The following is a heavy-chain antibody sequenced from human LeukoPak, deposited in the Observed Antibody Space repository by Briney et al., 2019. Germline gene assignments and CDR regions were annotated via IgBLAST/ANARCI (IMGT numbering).Heavy chain of an antibody. V-gene: IGHV4-59*01. CDR3: ASKRDYGDYGAEYFQH. CDR2: IYYSGST. Sequence: SETLSLTCTVSGGSISSYYWSWIRQPPGKGLEWIGYIYYSGSTNYNPSLKSRVTISVDTSKNQFSLKLSSVTAADTAVYYCASKRDYGDYGAEYFQHWGQGTTVTVSS. CDR1: GGSISSYY. D-gene: IGHD4-17*01. J-gene: IGHJ1*01.